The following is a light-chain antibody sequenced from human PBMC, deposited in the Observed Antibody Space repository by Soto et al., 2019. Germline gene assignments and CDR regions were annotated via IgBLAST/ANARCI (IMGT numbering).Light chain of an antibody. CDR3: SSHRGGDSHV. J-gene: IGLJ1*01. CDR1: SSDVGAYNF. Sequence: QSVLTQPASVSGSPGQSITISCTGSSSDVGAYNFVSWYQHHPGKAPKLILYEVTTRPSGVSSRFSGSKSGNTASLTISGLQADDEANYYCSSHRGGDSHVFGTGTKVTVL. CDR2: EVT. V-gene: IGLV2-14*01.